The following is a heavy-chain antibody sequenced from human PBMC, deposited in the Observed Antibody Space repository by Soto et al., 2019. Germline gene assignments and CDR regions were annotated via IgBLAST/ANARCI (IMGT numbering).Heavy chain of an antibody. CDR1: GGTFSSYA. V-gene: IGHV1-69*13. Sequence: SVKVSCKASGGTFSSYAISWVRQAPGQGLEWMGGIIPIFGTANYAQKFQGRVTITADESTSTAYMELSSLRSEDTAVYYCARGPGSKSPTWYYGMDVWGQGTTVTVSS. D-gene: IGHD4-4*01. J-gene: IGHJ6*02. CDR3: ARGPGSKSPTWYYGMDV. CDR2: IIPIFGTA.